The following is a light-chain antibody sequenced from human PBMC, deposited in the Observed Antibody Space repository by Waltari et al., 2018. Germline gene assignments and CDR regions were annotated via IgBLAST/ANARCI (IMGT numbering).Light chain of an antibody. CDR2: YAS. V-gene: IGKV6-21*01. J-gene: IGKJ3*01. CDR3: HQSGSLPFT. CDR1: QNIGTD. Sequence: ELVLTQSPDFQSATPNEKVTTTCRASQNIGTDLHWYQQKPYQSPNLLIRYASRSFSGVPSRFSGSGSGTTFTLTISSLQAEDAATYYCHQSGSLPFTFGPGTKVDIK.